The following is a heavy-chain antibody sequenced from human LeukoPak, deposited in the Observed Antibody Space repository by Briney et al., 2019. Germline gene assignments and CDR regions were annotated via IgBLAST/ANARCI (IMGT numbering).Heavy chain of an antibody. CDR3: ARVSRWYPSLSGDYYYYGMDV. CDR1: GFTFSSYS. CDR2: ISSSSSYI. J-gene: IGHJ6*02. D-gene: IGHD6-13*01. V-gene: IGHV3-21*01. Sequence: GRSLRLSCAASGFTFSSYSMDWVRQAPEKGLEWVSSISSSSSYIYYADSVKGRFTISRDNAKNSLYLQMNSLRAEDTAVYYCARVSRWYPSLSGDYYYYGMDVWGQGTTVTVSS.